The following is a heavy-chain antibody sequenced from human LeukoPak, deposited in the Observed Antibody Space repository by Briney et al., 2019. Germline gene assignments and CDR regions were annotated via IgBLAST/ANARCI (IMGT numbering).Heavy chain of an antibody. D-gene: IGHD2-15*01. V-gene: IGHV4-34*01. J-gene: IGHJ4*02. Sequence: PSETLSLTCAVYGASFSGYYWSWIRQPPGKGLEWIGEINHSGSTNYNPSLKSRVTISVDTSKNQFSLKLSSVTAADTAVYYCARVECSGGSCLYYFDYWGQGTLVTVSS. CDR3: ARVECSGGSCLYYFDY. CDR2: INHSGST. CDR1: GASFSGYY.